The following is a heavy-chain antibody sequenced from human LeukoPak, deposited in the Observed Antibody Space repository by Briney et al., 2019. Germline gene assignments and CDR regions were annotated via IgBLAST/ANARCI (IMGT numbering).Heavy chain of an antibody. Sequence: GGSLRLSCAASGFTFSSYGMHWVRQAPGKGLEWVALIWYDGRNKYYADSVKGRFTISRDNSKNTLYLQMNSLRAEDTAVYYCARDSFGSYYDFWSGSTYWGQGTLVTVSS. CDR1: GFTFSSYG. D-gene: IGHD3-3*01. V-gene: IGHV3-33*01. CDR2: IWYDGRNK. J-gene: IGHJ4*02. CDR3: ARDSFGSYYDFWSGSTY.